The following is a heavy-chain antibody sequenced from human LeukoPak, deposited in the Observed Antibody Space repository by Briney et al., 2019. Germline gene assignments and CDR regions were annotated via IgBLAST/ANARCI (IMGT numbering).Heavy chain of an antibody. V-gene: IGHV3-23*01. CDR2: IVGSGSST. Sequence: GGSLRLSCAASGFTFSSCAMSWVRQAPGKGLEWVSAIVGSGSSTYYAGSVKGRFTISRDNSKNTLYLQMNSLRAEDTAVYYCAKDRVRFSSRVDAFGIWGRGTMVTVSS. D-gene: IGHD6-13*01. CDR1: GFTFSSCA. CDR3: AKDRVRFSSRVDAFGI. J-gene: IGHJ3*02.